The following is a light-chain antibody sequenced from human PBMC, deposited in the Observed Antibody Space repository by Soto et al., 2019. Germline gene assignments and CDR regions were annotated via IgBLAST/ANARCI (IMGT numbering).Light chain of an antibody. CDR2: VAS. CDR1: QSVSIY. Sequence: EIVMTQSPATLSVSPGERVTLSCRASQSVSIYLAWYQQRPGQAPSPLIYVASTRATGIPARFSASGSGTEFTLTINSLQSEDFAVYYCQQYNYWPLTFGGGTRVEI. V-gene: IGKV3-15*01. CDR3: QQYNYWPLT. J-gene: IGKJ4*01.